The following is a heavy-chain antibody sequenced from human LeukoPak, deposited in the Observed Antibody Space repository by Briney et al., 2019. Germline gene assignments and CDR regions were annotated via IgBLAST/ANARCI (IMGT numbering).Heavy chain of an antibody. J-gene: IGHJ3*02. V-gene: IGHV4-59*11. D-gene: IGHD4-17*01. CDR3: ARDLVTVTKGFDI. CDR1: DDSFSSHY. Sequence: SENLSLTCAVSDDSFSSHYWTWIRQPPGKGLEWIGYISYIGTTNYNPSLKSRVTLSIDTSKNQFSLKLRSVTAADTAVYYCARDLVTVTKGFDIWGQGTMVSVSS. CDR2: ISYIGTT.